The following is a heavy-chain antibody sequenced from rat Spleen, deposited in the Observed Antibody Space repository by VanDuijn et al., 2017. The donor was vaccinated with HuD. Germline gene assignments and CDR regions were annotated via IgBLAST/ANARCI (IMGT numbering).Heavy chain of an antibody. D-gene: IGHD1-6*01. V-gene: IGHV5-27*01. CDR1: GFTFSNYY. CDR2: ISAGGDNT. Sequence: EVQLVESGGGLVQPGRSLKLSCAASGFTFSNYYMAWVRQAPTKGLEWVAYISAGGDNTYYRDSVKGRFTISRDNAKNTLYLQVDSLRSEDTATYYCATGPRILRLDWFAYWGQGTLVTVSS. CDR3: ATGPRILRLDWFAY. J-gene: IGHJ3*01.